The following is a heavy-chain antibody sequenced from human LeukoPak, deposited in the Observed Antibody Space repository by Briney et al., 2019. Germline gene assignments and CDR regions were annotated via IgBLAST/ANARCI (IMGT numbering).Heavy chain of an antibody. V-gene: IGHV3-30*18. Sequence: GRSLRLSCAASGFTFSSYGMHWVRQAPGKGLEWVAVISYDGSKKYYADSVKGRFTISRDNSKNTLYLQMNSLRAEDTAVYYCAKEGYYYDSSGYNYYYGMDVWGQGTTVTVSS. CDR1: GFTFSSYG. D-gene: IGHD3-22*01. CDR2: ISYDGSKK. J-gene: IGHJ6*02. CDR3: AKEGYYYDSSGYNYYYGMDV.